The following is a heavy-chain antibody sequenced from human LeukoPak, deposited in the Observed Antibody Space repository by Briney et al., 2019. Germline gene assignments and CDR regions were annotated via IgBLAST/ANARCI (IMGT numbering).Heavy chain of an antibody. Sequence: SETLSLTCAVYGGSFSGYYWSWIRQPPGKGLEWIGEINHSGSTNYNPSLKSRVTISVDTSKNQFSLKLSSVTAADTAVYYCARADTDIVVVPAAIRYFDYWGQGPRSPSPQ. CDR2: INHSGST. V-gene: IGHV4-34*01. CDR1: GGSFSGYY. CDR3: ARADTDIVVVPAAIRYFDY. J-gene: IGHJ4*03. D-gene: IGHD2-2*01.